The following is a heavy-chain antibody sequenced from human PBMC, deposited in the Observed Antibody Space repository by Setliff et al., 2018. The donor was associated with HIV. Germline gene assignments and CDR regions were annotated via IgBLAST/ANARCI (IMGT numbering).Heavy chain of an antibody. J-gene: IGHJ1*01. CDR1: GFTFRNYG. CDR3: AKDAGSYSYVHEYFQH. Sequence: GGSLRLSCAASGFTFRNYGMHWVRQAPGKGLEWVAVIWYDGNNKYYADSVKGRFTISRDNSKNTLYLQMNSLRAEDTAVYYCAKDAGSYSYVHEYFQHWGQGTLVTVSS. D-gene: IGHD5-18*01. CDR2: IWYDGNNK. V-gene: IGHV3-33*06.